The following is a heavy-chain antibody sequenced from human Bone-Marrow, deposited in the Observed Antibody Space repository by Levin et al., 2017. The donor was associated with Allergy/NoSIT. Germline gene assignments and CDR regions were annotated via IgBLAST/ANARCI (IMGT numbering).Heavy chain of an antibody. CDR3: TTRSH. CDR1: GFTFSNSS. V-gene: IGHV3-15*01. J-gene: IGHJ4*02. Sequence: GESLKISCAASGFTFSNSSMNWVRQAPGKGLQWVGRIKGKTDGGTTDYAAPVKGRFTISRDDSKKTLYLQMNSLKTEDTAIYYCTTRSHWGQGTLVTVFS. CDR2: IKGKTDGGTT.